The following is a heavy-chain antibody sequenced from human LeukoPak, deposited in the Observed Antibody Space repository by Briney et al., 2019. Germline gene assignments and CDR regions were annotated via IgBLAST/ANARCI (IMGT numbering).Heavy chain of an antibody. J-gene: IGHJ4*02. D-gene: IGHD5-18*01. CDR2: LVGSGFTI. CDR3: ARGGYSYGFDFDY. Sequence: PGGSLRLSCAASGFTFSSYSMSWVRQAPGKGLEWVSTLVGSGFTIYYSDSVKGRFTISRDNYKNTVCLLMNSLRAEDREVYYCARGGYSYGFDFDYWGQGTLVTVSS. CDR1: GFTFSSYS. V-gene: IGHV3-23*01.